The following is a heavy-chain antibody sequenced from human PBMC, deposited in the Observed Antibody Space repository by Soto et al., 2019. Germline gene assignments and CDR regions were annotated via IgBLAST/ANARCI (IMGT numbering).Heavy chain of an antibody. D-gene: IGHD6-13*01. Sequence: PGGALRLSCSASGFTFSSFAMSWVRQAPGKGLDWVSAISGSGGSTYSADSVKGRFTISRDNSKNTLYLQMSSLRAEDTAFYYSARGFSAGKDYHSEFWGQGSLVSVSS. V-gene: IGHV3-23*01. CDR1: GFTFSSFA. CDR3: ARGFSAGKDYHSEF. CDR2: ISGSGGST. J-gene: IGHJ4*02.